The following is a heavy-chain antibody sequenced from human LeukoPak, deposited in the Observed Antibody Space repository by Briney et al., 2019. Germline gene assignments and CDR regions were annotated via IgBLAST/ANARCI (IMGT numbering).Heavy chain of an antibody. J-gene: IGHJ4*02. Sequence: GGSLRLSCSASGFTFSTYTRNWGRQAPGRGLDWDSSISSTSSSIYYADSVKGRFTISRDNAKNPLYLQMNSLRDEDTAVYYCARARGLLHWGQGTLVTVPS. V-gene: IGHV3-48*02. CDR2: ISSTSSSI. D-gene: IGHD3-10*01. CDR1: GFTFSTYT. CDR3: ARARGLLH.